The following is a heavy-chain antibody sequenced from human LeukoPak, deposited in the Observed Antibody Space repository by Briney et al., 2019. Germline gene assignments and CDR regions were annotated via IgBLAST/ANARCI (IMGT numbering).Heavy chain of an antibody. CDR3: ARDLLERFSFQFDY. D-gene: IGHD3-3*01. CDR1: GGSISSSSYY. Sequence: SETLSLTCTVSGGSISSSSYYWGWIRQPPGKGLEWIGSIYYSGSTYYNPSLKSRVTISVDTPKNQFSLKLNSVTAADTAVYYCARDLLERFSFQFDYWGQGTLVTVSS. V-gene: IGHV4-39*01. J-gene: IGHJ4*02. CDR2: IYYSGST.